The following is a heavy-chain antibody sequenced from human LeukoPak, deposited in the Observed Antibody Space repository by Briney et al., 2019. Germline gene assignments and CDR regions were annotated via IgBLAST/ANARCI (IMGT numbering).Heavy chain of an antibody. J-gene: IGHJ3*02. CDR2: INHSGST. CDR1: GGSLSGYY. CDR3: ARVRRAFDI. Sequence: SETLSLTCAVYGGSLSGYYWSWIRQPPGKGLEWIGEINHSGSTNYNPSLKSRVTIPVGTSKNQFSLKLSSVTAADTAVYYCARVRRAFDIWGQGTMVTVSS. V-gene: IGHV4-34*01.